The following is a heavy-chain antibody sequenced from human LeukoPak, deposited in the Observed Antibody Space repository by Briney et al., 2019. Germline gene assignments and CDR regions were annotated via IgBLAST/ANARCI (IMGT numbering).Heavy chain of an antibody. CDR1: GGSISSSSYY. J-gene: IGHJ6*02. V-gene: IGHV4-39*01. D-gene: IGHD4-11*01. CDR2: IYYSGST. Sequence: SETLSLTCTVSGGSISSSSYYWGWIRQPPGKGLEWIGSIYYSGSTYYNPSLKSRVTISVDTSKNQFSLKLSSVTAADTAVYYCASLYSNYDLLYYGMDVWGQGTTVTVSS. CDR3: ASLYSNYDLLYYGMDV.